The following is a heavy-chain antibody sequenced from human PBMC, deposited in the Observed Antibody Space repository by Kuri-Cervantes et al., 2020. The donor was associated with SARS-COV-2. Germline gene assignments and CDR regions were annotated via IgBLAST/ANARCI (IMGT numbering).Heavy chain of an antibody. CDR1: GGSISNVDYY. D-gene: IGHD2-15*01. CDR2: IYYSGST. CDR3: AGPITPYAFDI. J-gene: IGHJ3*02. V-gene: IGHV4-30-4*01. Sequence: SCTVPGGSISNVDYYWSWIRQPPGKGLEWIGYIYYSGSTYYNPSLKSRVTLSVDLSKNYFSLKLSSVTAADTAVYYCAGPITPYAFDIWGQGTMVTVSS.